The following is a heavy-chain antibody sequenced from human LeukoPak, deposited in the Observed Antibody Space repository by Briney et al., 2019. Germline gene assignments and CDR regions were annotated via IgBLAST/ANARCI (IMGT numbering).Heavy chain of an antibody. CDR2: IYYSGST. Sequence: SETLSLTCTVSGGSISSYYWSWIRQPPGKGLEWIGYIYYSGSTNYNPSLKSRVTISVDTPKNQFSLKLSSVTAADTAVYYCARGVKRTHYGDYVVGWFDPWGQGTLVTVSS. V-gene: IGHV4-59*01. CDR3: ARGVKRTHYGDYVVGWFDP. J-gene: IGHJ5*02. CDR1: GGSISSYY. D-gene: IGHD4-17*01.